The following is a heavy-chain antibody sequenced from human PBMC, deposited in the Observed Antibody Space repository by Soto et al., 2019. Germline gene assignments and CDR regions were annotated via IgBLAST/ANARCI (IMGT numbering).Heavy chain of an antibody. CDR2: ISGSGGST. CDR1: GFTFSSYA. J-gene: IGHJ4*02. CDR3: AKVAPRYYYDSSGYPPPDY. V-gene: IGHV3-23*01. D-gene: IGHD3-22*01. Sequence: LRLSCAASGFTFSSYAMSWVRQAPGKGLEWVSAISGSGGSTYYADSVKGRFTISRDNSKNTLYLQMNSLRAEDTAVYYCAKVAPRYYYDSSGYPPPDYWGQGILVTVSS.